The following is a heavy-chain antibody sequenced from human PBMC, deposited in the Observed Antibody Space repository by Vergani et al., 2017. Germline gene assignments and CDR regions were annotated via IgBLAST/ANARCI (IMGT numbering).Heavy chain of an antibody. Sequence: VQLVESGGGLVQPGGSLRLSCAASGFTFSDYYMSWIRQAPGKGLEWVSYISSSSSYTNYADSVKGRFTISRDNAKNSLYLQMNSLRAEDTAVYYCAREGYCSGGSCLYYYYYGMDVWGQGTTVTVSS. CDR1: GFTFSDYY. CDR2: ISSSSSYT. J-gene: IGHJ6*02. CDR3: AREGYCSGGSCLYYYYYGMDV. V-gene: IGHV3-11*06. D-gene: IGHD2-15*01.